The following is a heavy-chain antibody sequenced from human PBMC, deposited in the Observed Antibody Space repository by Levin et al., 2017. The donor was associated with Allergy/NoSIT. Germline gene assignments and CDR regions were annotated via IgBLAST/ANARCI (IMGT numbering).Heavy chain of an antibody. V-gene: IGHV1-69*11. CDR2: IIPIIGRA. J-gene: IGHJ2*01. D-gene: IGHD6-6*01. CDR3: ARSREFSDSSSWYFDL. CDR1: GGTFGSCA. Sequence: KISCKASGGTFGSCALSWVRQAPGQGLEWLGRIIPIIGRANYPQKFQGRVRINADESTNTAYMELSSLRSEDTAVYYCARSREFSDSSSWYFDLWVRGTLVSVSS.